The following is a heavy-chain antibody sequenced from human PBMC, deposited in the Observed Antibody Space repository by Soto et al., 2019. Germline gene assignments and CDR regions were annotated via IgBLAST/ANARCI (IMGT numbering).Heavy chain of an antibody. CDR3: QRAGLTTVELATIY. Sequence: ASWKVACKASRYTFTDYYVHWVRQCPGQGLEWMGWINANSGVTKFPQNFQGRVIMTRDTSISTVYMELSRLTSDDTAVYYRQRAGLTTVELATIYWGQGTQVTVSS. J-gene: IGHJ4*02. CDR2: INANSGVT. V-gene: IGHV1-2*02. CDR1: RYTFTDYY. D-gene: IGHD5-12*01.